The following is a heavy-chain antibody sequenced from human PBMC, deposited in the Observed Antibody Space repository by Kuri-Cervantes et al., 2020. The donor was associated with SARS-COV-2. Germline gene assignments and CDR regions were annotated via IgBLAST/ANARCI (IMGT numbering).Heavy chain of an antibody. D-gene: IGHD2-2*01. CDR2: IYYIGST. CDR3: ARQGTIVVVPAALKTYFDY. Sequence: SETLSLTCAVSGGSISSGGYSWSWIRQPPGKGLEWIGSIYYIGSTYYNPSLKSRVTISVDTSKNQFSLKLSSVTVAGTAVYYCARQGTIVVVPAALKTYFDYWGQGTLVTVSS. J-gene: IGHJ4*02. CDR1: GGSISSGGYS. V-gene: IGHV4-39*01.